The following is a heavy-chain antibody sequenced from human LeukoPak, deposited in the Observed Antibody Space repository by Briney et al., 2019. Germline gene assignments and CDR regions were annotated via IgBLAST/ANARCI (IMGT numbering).Heavy chain of an antibody. Sequence: ASVKVSCKASGYTFTSYDINWVRQATGQGLEWMGWMHPNSGNTGYAQKFQGRVTMTRNTSISTAYMELSSPRSEDTAVYYCASFTQYYYDSSGSWGQGTLVTVSS. CDR2: MHPNSGNT. CDR3: ASFTQYYYDSSGS. V-gene: IGHV1-8*01. J-gene: IGHJ5*02. CDR1: GYTFTSYD. D-gene: IGHD3-22*01.